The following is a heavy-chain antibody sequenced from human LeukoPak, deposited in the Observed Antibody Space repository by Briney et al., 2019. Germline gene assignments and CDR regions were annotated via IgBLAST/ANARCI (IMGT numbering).Heavy chain of an antibody. Sequence: GGSLRLSCAASGFTFSSYAMSWVRQAPGKGLEWVAMISHDGSIQHYGDSVKGRFTISRDNSKNTLYLQMNSLRDEDTAVYHCAKDWGSSGWYNWFDPWGQGTLVTVSS. CDR1: GFTFSSYA. CDR2: ISHDGSIQ. CDR3: AKDWGSSGWYNWFDP. V-gene: IGHV3-30*18. J-gene: IGHJ5*02. D-gene: IGHD6-19*01.